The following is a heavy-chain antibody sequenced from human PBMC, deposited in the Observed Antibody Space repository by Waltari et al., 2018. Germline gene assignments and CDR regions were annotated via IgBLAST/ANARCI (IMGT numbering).Heavy chain of an antibody. CDR3: ARRGGIVVVPAAMHYYYGMDV. J-gene: IGHJ6*02. CDR2: IYHSGST. V-gene: IGHV4-4*02. CDR1: GGSISSSNW. D-gene: IGHD2-2*01. Sequence: QVQLQESGPGLVKPSGTLSLTCAVSGGSISSSNWWSWVRQPPGKGLEWIGEIYHSGSTNYNPSLKSRVTISVDKSKNQFSLKLSSVTAADTALYYCARRGGIVVVPAAMHYYYGMDVWGQGTTVTVSS.